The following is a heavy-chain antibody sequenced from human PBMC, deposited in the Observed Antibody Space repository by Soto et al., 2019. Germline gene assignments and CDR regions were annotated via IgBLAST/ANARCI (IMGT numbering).Heavy chain of an antibody. CDR1: EYIFTADG. D-gene: IGHD2-21*01. CDR2: VSPYSNIT. Sequence: ASVKVSWKAAEYIFTADGSSWVRQAPGQGLEWMGWVSPYSNITNYAQKFQGRVTMTTETSTSTVYMELRSLRSDDTAMYYCARNGEKHLAPNYYFYHALHVWGQAPSVTAP. V-gene: IGHV1-18*01. J-gene: IGHJ6*02. CDR3: ARNGEKHLAPNYYFYHALHV.